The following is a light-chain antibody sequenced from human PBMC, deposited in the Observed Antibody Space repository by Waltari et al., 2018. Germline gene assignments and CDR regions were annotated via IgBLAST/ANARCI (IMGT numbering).Light chain of an antibody. V-gene: IGLV2-23*02. CDR2: EVD. CDR1: SSDADRYNL. CDR3: CSYARGNALV. J-gene: IGLJ2*01. Sequence: QSALTQPASVSGSPGQSITISCAGTSSDADRYNLVSWYQQYPGNVPKLIIYEVDKRPSVVSNRFAGSKSGNTASLTIAGLQAEDEAYYYCCSYARGNALVFGGGTKLTVL.